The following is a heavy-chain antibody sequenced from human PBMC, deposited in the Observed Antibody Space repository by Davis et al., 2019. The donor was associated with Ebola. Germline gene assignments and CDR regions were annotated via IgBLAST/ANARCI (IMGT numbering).Heavy chain of an antibody. CDR2: ISAYNGNT. V-gene: IGHV1-18*01. D-gene: IGHD3-22*01. Sequence: AASVKVSCKASGYTFTSYDINWVRQATGQGLEWMGWISAYNGNTNYAQKLQGRVTMTTDTSTSTAYMELRSLRSDDTAVYYCARDRRYYYDSSGYYSNDYWGQGTLVTVSS. J-gene: IGHJ4*02. CDR3: ARDRRYYYDSSGYYSNDY. CDR1: GYTFTSYD.